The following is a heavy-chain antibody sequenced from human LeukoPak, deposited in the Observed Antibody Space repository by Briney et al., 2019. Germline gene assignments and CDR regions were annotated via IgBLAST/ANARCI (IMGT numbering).Heavy chain of an antibody. V-gene: IGHV1-46*01. CDR3: ARFAVHRRLTVAGQFGLDY. Sequence: ASVKVSCKASGYTFTSYGISWVRQAPGQGLEWMGIINSSGGSTNYAQKFQGRVTMARDTSTSTVYMELSSLRSEDTAVYYCARFAVHRRLTVAGQFGLDYWGQGTLVTVSS. CDR2: INSSGGST. J-gene: IGHJ4*02. D-gene: IGHD6-19*01. CDR1: GYTFTSYG.